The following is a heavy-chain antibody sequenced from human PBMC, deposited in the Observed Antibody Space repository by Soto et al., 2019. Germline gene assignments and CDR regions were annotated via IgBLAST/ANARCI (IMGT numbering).Heavy chain of an antibody. Sequence: QVQLVQSGAEVKKPGASVKVSCKASGYTFTSYDINWVRQATGQGLEWMGWKNPNSGNTGYAQKFQGRVTMTRNTSIGTAYMGLSSLRSEDAAVYYCARDGIAGSTGRRAYGMDVWGQGTTVTGSS. CDR1: GYTFTSYD. J-gene: IGHJ6*02. CDR2: KNPNSGNT. D-gene: IGHD1-20*01. CDR3: ARDGIAGSTGRRAYGMDV. V-gene: IGHV1-8*01.